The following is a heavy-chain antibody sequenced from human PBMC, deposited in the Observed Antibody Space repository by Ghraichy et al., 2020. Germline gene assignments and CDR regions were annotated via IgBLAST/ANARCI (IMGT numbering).Heavy chain of an antibody. CDR3: ARAARGSDSSGYYYGSWFDP. Sequence: ETLSLTCAVYGGSFSGYYWSWIRQPPGKGLEWIGEINHSGSTNYNPSLKSRVTISVDTSKNQFSLKLSSVTAADTAVYYCARAARGSDSSGYYYGSWFDPWGQGTLVTVSS. V-gene: IGHV4-34*01. CDR2: INHSGST. J-gene: IGHJ5*02. CDR1: GGSFSGYY. D-gene: IGHD3-22*01.